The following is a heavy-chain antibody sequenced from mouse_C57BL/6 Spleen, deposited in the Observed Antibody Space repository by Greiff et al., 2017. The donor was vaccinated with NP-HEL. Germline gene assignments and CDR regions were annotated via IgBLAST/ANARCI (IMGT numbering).Heavy chain of an antibody. Sequence: VKLQQSGPGLVQPSQSLSITCTVSGFSLTSYGVHWVRQSPGKGLEWLGVIWRGGSTDYNAAFMSRLSITKDNSKSQVFFKMNSLQAEDTAIYYCAKRGIYDGYFDYWGQGTTLTVSS. V-gene: IGHV2-5*01. CDR2: IWRGGST. CDR3: AKRGIYDGYFDY. D-gene: IGHD2-3*01. J-gene: IGHJ2*01. CDR1: GFSLTSYG.